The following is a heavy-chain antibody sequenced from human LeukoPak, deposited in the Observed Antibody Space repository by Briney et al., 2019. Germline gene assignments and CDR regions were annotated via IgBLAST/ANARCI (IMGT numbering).Heavy chain of an antibody. D-gene: IGHD3-10*01. CDR1: GYTFTSYG. Sequence: GASVKLCCKASGYTFTSYGISWVRQAPGQGLEGMGWISAYNGNTNYAQKLQGRVTMTTDTSTSTAYMELRSLRSDDTAVYYCARDSNGSPRGMDVWGKGTTVTVSS. CDR3: ARDSNGSPRGMDV. V-gene: IGHV1-18*04. CDR2: ISAYNGNT. J-gene: IGHJ6*04.